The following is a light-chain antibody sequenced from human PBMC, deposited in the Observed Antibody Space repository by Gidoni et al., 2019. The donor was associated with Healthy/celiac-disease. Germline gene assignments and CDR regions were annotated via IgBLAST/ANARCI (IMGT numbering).Light chain of an antibody. CDR2: KAF. Sequence: DMRMTQSPSSLSASVVDRVTINCRASQSISSWLACYQQKPGKAPKPLINKAFSLESGVPSRFRGRGSGREFTLTISSLQPDDFATDYCEQYNSYPWTFGQGTKVEIK. V-gene: IGKV1-5*03. CDR1: QSISSW. J-gene: IGKJ1*01. CDR3: EQYNSYPWT.